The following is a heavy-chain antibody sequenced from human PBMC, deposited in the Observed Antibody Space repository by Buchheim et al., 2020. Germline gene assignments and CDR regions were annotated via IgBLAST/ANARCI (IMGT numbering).Heavy chain of an antibody. V-gene: IGHV1-69*04. CDR1: GGTFSSYA. D-gene: IGHD2-21*02. CDR3: ARDRNIVVVTAINPYDYYGMDV. J-gene: IGHJ6*02. CDR2: IIPILGIA. Sequence: QVQLVQSGAEVKKPGSSVKVSCKASGGTFSSYAISWVRQAPGQGLEWMGRIIPILGIANYAQKFQGRVTITADQSTSTAYMELSSLRSEDTAVYYCARDRNIVVVTAINPYDYYGMDVWGQGTT.